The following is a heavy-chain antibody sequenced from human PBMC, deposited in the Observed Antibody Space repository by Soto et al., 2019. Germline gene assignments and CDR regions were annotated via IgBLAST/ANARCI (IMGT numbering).Heavy chain of an antibody. Sequence: AQLVQSGTEVKKPGASVKVSCKASGYPFTGPYIYWVRQAPGQGLEWMGWINPRSGGTEFAEKFQGRVTVTRDTSIRTVFLELNSLTSDDTGVYFCARDFRTYSHGVDVWGQGTAVIVSS. CDR2: INPRSGGT. CDR1: GYPFTGPY. J-gene: IGHJ6*02. CDR3: ARDFRTYSHGVDV. D-gene: IGHD4-4*01. V-gene: IGHV1-2*02.